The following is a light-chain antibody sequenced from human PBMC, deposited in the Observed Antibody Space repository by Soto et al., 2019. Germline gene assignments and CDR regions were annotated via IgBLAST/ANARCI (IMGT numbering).Light chain of an antibody. CDR2: AAS. J-gene: IGKJ1*01. CDR1: QSISSY. CDR3: QQSYSTPWT. Sequence: DIQMTQSPSSLSASVGDRVTITCRASQSISSYLNWYQQKPGKAPKLLIYAASSLQSGVPSRFSVSESGTDFTLTISSLQPEDFATYYCQQSYSTPWTFGQGTKVEIK. V-gene: IGKV1-39*01.